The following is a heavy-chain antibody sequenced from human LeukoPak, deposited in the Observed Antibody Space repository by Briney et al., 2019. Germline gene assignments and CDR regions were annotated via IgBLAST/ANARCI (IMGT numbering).Heavy chain of an antibody. V-gene: IGHV4-34*01. CDR3: AIHIVVVPAAKKKNWFDP. CDR1: GGSSRGYY. D-gene: IGHD2-2*01. J-gene: IGHJ5*02. Sequence: SETLSLTCAVYGGSSRGYYWSWIRHPPGKGLEWIGEINHSGSTNYNPSLKSRVTISVDTSKNQFSLKLSSVTAADTAGYYCAIHIVVVPAAKKKNWFDPWGQGTLVTVSS. CDR2: INHSGST.